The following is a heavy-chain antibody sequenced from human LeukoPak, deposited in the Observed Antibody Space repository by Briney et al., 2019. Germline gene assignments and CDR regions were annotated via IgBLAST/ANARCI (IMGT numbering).Heavy chain of an antibody. Sequence: SETLSLTAAVYGGSFSGYYWSWLRQRQGKGLEWSGETNHGGSTNYNPSLKSRVTISVDTSKNQFSLKLSSVTAADTAVYYCARRYYDISNRSTDGMDVWGKGTTVTVSS. CDR2: TNHGGST. D-gene: IGHD3-9*01. CDR1: GGSFSGYY. V-gene: IGHV4-34*01. CDR3: ARRYYDISNRSTDGMDV. J-gene: IGHJ6*04.